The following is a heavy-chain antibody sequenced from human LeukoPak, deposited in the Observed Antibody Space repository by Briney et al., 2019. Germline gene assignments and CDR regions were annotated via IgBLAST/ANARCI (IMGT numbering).Heavy chain of an antibody. CDR3: ARKGTTVTTSGLGYYYYYYYMDV. D-gene: IGHD4-17*01. CDR2: ISGSGGST. V-gene: IGHV3-23*01. J-gene: IGHJ6*03. Sequence: GGSLRLSCAASGFTFSSYGMSWVRQAPGKGLEWVSAISGSGGSTYYADSVKGRFTISRDNSKNTLYLQMGSLRAEDMAVYYCARKGTTVTTSGLGYYYYYYYMDVWGKGTTVTVSS. CDR1: GFTFSSYG.